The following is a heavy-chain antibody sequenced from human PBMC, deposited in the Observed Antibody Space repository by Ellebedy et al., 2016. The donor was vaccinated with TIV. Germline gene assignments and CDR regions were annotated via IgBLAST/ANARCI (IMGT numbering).Heavy chain of an antibody. J-gene: IGHJ6*02. CDR3: ARDLRGSSDWGDYYYYDGMDV. CDR2: IYYSGTT. V-gene: IGHV4-59*01. CDR1: GGSISSYY. Sequence: SETLSLTXTASGGSISSYYWSWIRQPPGKGLEWIGYIYYSGTTNYNPSPKSRVTISVDTSKNQFSLNLSSVTAADTAVYYCARDLRGSSDWGDYYYYDGMDVWGQGTTVTGSS. D-gene: IGHD6-19*01.